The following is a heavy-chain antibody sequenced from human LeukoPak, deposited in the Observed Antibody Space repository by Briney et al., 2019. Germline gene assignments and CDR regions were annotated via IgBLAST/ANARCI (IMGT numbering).Heavy chain of an antibody. CDR2: LSYTGKT. J-gene: IGHJ4*02. V-gene: IGHV4-59*02. Sequence: SETLSLTCVVSGASVSSSHWNWIRQLPGKGLEWIGCLSYTGKTDYNPSLTSRVTISLDTSKNQCSLKLKAVAAADTAVYYCSEGYFEPFDHWGQETLVTVSS. CDR3: SEGYFEPFDH. D-gene: IGHD2/OR15-2a*01. CDR1: GASVSSSH.